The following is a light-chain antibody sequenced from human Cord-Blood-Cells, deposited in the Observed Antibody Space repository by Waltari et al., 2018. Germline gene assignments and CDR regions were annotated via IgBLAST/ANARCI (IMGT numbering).Light chain of an antibody. V-gene: IGLV1-47*01. J-gene: IGLJ2*01. CDR1: SSNIGSNY. CDR2: RNN. Sequence: QSVLTQPPSASGTPGQRVTISCSGSSSNIGSNYVYWYQQLPGTAPKLLSYRNNPRPSGVPARFSGSKSGTSASLAISGLRSEDEADYYCAAWDDSLSGPVFGGGTKLTVL. CDR3: AAWDDSLSGPV.